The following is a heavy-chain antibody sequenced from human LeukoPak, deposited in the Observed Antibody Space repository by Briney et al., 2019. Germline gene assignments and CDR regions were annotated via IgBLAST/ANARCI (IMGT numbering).Heavy chain of an antibody. CDR3: ARGSTFYYGSGSYYYNY. CDR1: GGSFSDYY. J-gene: IGHJ4*02. D-gene: IGHD3-10*01. Sequence: PSETLSLTCAVYGGSFSDYYWSWIRQPPGKGLEWIGEINHSGSATYNPSLKSRVTISVDTSKNQFSLKLSSVTAADTAVYYCARGSTFYYGSGSYYYNYWGQGTLVTVSS. CDR2: INHSGSA. V-gene: IGHV4-34*01.